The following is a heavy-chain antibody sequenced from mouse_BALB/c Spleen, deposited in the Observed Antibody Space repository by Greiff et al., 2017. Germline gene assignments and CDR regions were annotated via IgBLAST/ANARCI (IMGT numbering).Heavy chain of an antibody. Sequence: VQVVESGGGLVQPGGSRKLSCAASGFTFSSFGMHWVRQAPEKGLEWVAYISSGSSTIYYADTVKGRFTISRDNPKNTLFLQMTSLRSEDTAMYYCARSRDYDGLDYWGQGTTLTVSS. V-gene: IGHV5-17*02. J-gene: IGHJ2*01. D-gene: IGHD2-4*01. CDR3: ARSRDYDGLDY. CDR1: GFTFSSFG. CDR2: ISSGSSTI.